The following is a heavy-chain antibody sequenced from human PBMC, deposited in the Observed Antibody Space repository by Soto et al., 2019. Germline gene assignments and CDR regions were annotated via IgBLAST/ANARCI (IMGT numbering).Heavy chain of an antibody. CDR3: ARVRKYYYGMDV. V-gene: IGHV4-34*01. Sequence: PXGTLGLTCAVCGGCFSGYYWSGIRQPPGKGLEWIGEINHSGSTNYNPSLKSRVTISVDTSKNQFSLKLSSVTAADTAVYYCARVRKYYYGMDVWGQGTTVTVSS. CDR2: INHSGST. CDR1: GGCFSGYY. J-gene: IGHJ6*02.